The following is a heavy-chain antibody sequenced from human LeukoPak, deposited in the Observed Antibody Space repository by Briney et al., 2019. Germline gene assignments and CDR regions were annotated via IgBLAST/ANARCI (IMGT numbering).Heavy chain of an antibody. Sequence: PSETLSLTCTVSGGSISSSSYYWGWSRQPPGKGLEWIGSIYYSGSTYYNPSLKSRVTISVDTSKNQFSLKLSSVTAADTAVYYCARDVSNYADYWGQGTLVTVSS. CDR3: ARDVSNYADY. CDR2: IYYSGST. V-gene: IGHV4-39*07. D-gene: IGHD2-2*01. CDR1: GGSISSSSYY. J-gene: IGHJ4*02.